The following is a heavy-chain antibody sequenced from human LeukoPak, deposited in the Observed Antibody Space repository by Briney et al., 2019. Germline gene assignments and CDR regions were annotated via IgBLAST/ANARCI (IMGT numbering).Heavy chain of an antibody. CDR3: AREELEEYCSGGSCYSNWFDP. Sequence: ASVKVSCKASGHTFTSYDINWVRQATGQGLEWMGWMNPNSGNTGYAQKFQGRVTMTRNTSISTAYMELSRLRSDDTAVYYCAREELEEYCSGGSCYSNWFDPWGQGTLVTVSS. J-gene: IGHJ5*02. D-gene: IGHD2-15*01. V-gene: IGHV1-8*01. CDR2: MNPNSGNT. CDR1: GHTFTSYD.